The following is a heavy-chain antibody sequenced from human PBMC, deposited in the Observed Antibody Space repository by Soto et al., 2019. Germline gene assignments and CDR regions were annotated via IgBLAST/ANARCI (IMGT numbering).Heavy chain of an antibody. D-gene: IGHD1-26*01. J-gene: IGHJ3*01. CDR3: ARRASR. V-gene: IGHV3-48*03. CDR1: GFTFSTSE. CDR2: IHPSGQPI. Sequence: LRLSCAASGFTFSTSEMYWVRQAPGKVLDWVSYIHPSGQPIFYADSVKGRFTISRDNAKNSLYLQMSSLRAEDSAVYYCARRASRWGQGTMVTVSS.